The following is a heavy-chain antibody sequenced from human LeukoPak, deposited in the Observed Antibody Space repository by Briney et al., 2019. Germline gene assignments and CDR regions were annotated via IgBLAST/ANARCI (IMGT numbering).Heavy chain of an antibody. Sequence: SSETLSLTCTVSGGSISSYYWSWIRQPAGKGLEWVGRLYTSGSTNYNPSLKSRVTMSVDTSKNQFSLKLSSVTAADTAVYYCARLGVTTSRRGYYMDVWGKGTTVTISS. D-gene: IGHD4-17*01. CDR1: GGSISSYY. V-gene: IGHV4-4*07. CDR2: LYTSGST. CDR3: ARLGVTTSRRGYYMDV. J-gene: IGHJ6*03.